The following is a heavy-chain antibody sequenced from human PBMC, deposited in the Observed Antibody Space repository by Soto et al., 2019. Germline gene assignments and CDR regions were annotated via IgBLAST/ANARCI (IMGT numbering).Heavy chain of an antibody. D-gene: IGHD3-10*01. CDR2: ISGSGGST. CDR1: GFTFSSYA. J-gene: IGHJ4*02. CDR3: AKRGSGSYYDY. Sequence: EVQLLESGGGLVQPGGSLRLSCAASGFTFSSYAMSWVRQAPGKGLERVSVISGSGGSTYYADSVKGRFTISRDNFKNTLYLQMNSLRAEDTAVYYCAKRGSGSYYDYWGQGTLVTVSS. V-gene: IGHV3-23*01.